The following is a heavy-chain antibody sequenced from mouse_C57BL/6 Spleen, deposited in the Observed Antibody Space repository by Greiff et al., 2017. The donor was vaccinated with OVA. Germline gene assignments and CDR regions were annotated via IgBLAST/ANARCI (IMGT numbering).Heavy chain of an antibody. CDR2: IDPSDSYT. CDR3: ARGYGSSSYYAMDY. J-gene: IGHJ4*01. Sequence: VQLQQPGAELVMPGASVKLSCKASGYTFTSYWMHWVKQRPGQGLEWIGEIDPSDSYTNYNQKFKGKSTLTVDKSSSTAYMQLRSLTSEDSAVYYCARGYGSSSYYAMDYWGQGTSVTVSS. CDR1: GYTFTSYW. D-gene: IGHD1-1*01. V-gene: IGHV1-69*01.